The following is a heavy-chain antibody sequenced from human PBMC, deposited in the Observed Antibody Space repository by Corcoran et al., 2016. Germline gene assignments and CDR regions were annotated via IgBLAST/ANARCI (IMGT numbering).Heavy chain of an antibody. CDR3: AKEVAAAAGYDYYGMDV. J-gene: IGHJ6*02. Sequence: QVQLVESGGGVVQPGRSLRLSCAASGFTFSSYGMHWVRQAPGKGLEWVAVISYDGSNKYYADSVKGRFTISRDNSKNTLYLQMNSLRAEDTAVYYCAKEVAAAAGYDYYGMDVWGQGTTVTVAS. D-gene: IGHD6-13*01. V-gene: IGHV3-30*18. CDR2: ISYDGSNK. CDR1: GFTFSSYG.